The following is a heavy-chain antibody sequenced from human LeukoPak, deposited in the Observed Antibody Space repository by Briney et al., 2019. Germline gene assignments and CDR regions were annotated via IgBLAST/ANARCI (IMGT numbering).Heavy chain of an antibody. CDR1: GFTFSSYA. CDR3: ARDDTGIKSFDY. CDR2: ISPSGGGT. D-gene: IGHD3-22*01. J-gene: IGHJ4*02. V-gene: IGHV3-23*01. Sequence: GGSLRLSCAASGFTFSSYAMSWVRQAPGSGLEWVSAISPSGGGTNYADFVEGRFTISRDKSKNTLYLQMNSLRVEDTAVYYCARDDTGIKSFDYWGQGTLVTVSS.